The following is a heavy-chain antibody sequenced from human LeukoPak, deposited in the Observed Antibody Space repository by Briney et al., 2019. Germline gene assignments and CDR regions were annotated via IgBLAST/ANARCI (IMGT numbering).Heavy chain of an antibody. CDR3: AKSDDFWSGYHFDY. V-gene: IGHV3-20*04. CDR1: GFTFDDYG. J-gene: IGHJ4*02. D-gene: IGHD3-3*01. CDR2: INWNGGST. Sequence: TGGSLRLSCAASGFTFDDYGMSWVRQAPGKGLEWVSGINWNGGSTGYADSVKGRFTISRDNAKNSLYLQMNSLRAEDTAVYYCAKSDDFWSGYHFDYWGQGTLVTVSS.